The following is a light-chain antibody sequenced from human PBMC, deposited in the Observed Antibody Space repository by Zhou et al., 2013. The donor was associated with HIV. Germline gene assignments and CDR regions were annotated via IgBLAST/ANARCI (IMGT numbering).Light chain of an antibody. V-gene: IGKV3D-20*02. CDR1: QSVSANY. Sequence: EIVLTQSPGTLSLSPGEGATLSCRASQSVSANYLAWYQQKPGQAPRLLVYGASSRATGIPDRFSGSGSGTDFTLTISTLYPEDFVVYYCQQRSNWPPGLTFGGGTKVEIK. CDR2: GAS. CDR3: QQRSNWPPGLT. J-gene: IGKJ4*01.